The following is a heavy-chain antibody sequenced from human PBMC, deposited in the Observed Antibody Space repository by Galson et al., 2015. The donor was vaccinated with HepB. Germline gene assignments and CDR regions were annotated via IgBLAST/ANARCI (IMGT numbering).Heavy chain of an antibody. J-gene: IGHJ4*02. V-gene: IGHV3-15*07. Sequence: SLRLSCAASGFTFSNAWMNWVRQAPGKGLEWVGRIKSKTDGGTTDYAAPVKGRFTISRDDSKNTLYLQMNSLKTEDTAVYYCTTEKWDYYDSSGYYLFDYWGQGTLVTVSS. D-gene: IGHD3-22*01. CDR1: GFTFSNAW. CDR3: TTEKWDYYDSSGYYLFDY. CDR2: IKSKTDGGTT.